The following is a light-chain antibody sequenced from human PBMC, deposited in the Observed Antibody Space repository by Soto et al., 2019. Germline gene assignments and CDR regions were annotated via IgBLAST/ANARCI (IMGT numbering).Light chain of an antibody. CDR2: GAS. J-gene: IGKJ1*01. CDR1: QTVRNN. V-gene: IGKV3-15*01. Sequence: EFVLTQSPGTLSLSPGERATLSCRASQTVRNNYLAWYQQKPGQAPRLLIYGASTRATGIPARISGSGSGTEFTLTISSLQSEDFAVYYCQQYNNWPPWTFGQGTKVDIK. CDR3: QQYNNWPPWT.